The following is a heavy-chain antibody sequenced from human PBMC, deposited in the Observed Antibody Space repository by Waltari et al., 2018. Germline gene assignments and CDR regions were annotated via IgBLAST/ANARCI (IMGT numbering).Heavy chain of an antibody. CDR1: GFTFDAYG. CDR2: LNWNGATT. Sequence: EVQLVESGGGVVRPGGSLRLSCAASGFTFDAYGMSWVRQVPGKGLEWVAGLNWNGATTRYAESVRGRFTISRDNGKNSLYLHMNSLRAEDTALYHCVKTKYSGTYYFDSWGLGTLVTVSS. CDR3: VKTKYSGTYYFDS. J-gene: IGHJ4*02. D-gene: IGHD1-26*01. V-gene: IGHV3-20*01.